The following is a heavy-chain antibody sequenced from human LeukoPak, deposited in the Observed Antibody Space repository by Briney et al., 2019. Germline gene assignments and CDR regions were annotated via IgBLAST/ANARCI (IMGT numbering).Heavy chain of an antibody. CDR3: ATDRERGLPASIFAP. V-gene: IGHV1-2*02. Sequence: ASVKVSCKAYGYSFVAYYMHWVRQAAGQGLEWLGWINPNSGGTNYAQKFQGRVTVIRDTSIRTAYLEMSGLPFDDTAVYYCATDRERGLPASIFAPWGQGTLVSVSS. CDR1: GYSFVAYY. D-gene: IGHD2-2*01. CDR2: INPNSGGT. J-gene: IGHJ5*02.